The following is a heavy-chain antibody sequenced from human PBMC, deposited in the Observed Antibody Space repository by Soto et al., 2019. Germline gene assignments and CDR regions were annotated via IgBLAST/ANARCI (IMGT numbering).Heavy chain of an antibody. CDR2: INHSGST. CDR3: SRGGRCSSASCPPDY. V-gene: IGHV4-34*01. CDR1: GGSYSGYY. J-gene: IGHJ4*02. D-gene: IGHD2-2*01. Sequence: QVQLQQWGAGLLKPSETLSLTCVVSGGSYSGYYWSLIRQPPGKGLEWIGEINHSGSTNYNSSLKSRVTISVDTSKNQFSLKLSSVTAADTAVYYCSRGGRCSSASCPPDYWGQGTLVTVSS.